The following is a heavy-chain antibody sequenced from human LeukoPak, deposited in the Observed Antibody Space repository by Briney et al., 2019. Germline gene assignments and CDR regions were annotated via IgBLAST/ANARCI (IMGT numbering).Heavy chain of an antibody. D-gene: IGHD6-13*01. CDR1: GGYISSSSYY. V-gene: IGHV4-39*07. CDR2: IYYSGST. CDR3: ARLEIAAAGNRWFDP. J-gene: IGHJ5*02. Sequence: SETLSLTCTVSGGYISSSSYYWGWIRQPPGKGLEWIGSIYYSGSTYYNPSLKSRVTISVDTSKNQFSLKLSSVTAADTAVYYCARLEIAAAGNRWFDPWGQGTLVTVSS.